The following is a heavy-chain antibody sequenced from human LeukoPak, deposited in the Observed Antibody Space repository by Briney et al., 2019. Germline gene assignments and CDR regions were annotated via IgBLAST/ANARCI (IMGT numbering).Heavy chain of an antibody. D-gene: IGHD3-9*01. CDR3: ARDYVRYFDWLPPPYYYYYGMDV. J-gene: IGHJ6*02. V-gene: IGHV4-4*02. CDR2: IYHSGST. Sequence: SGTLSLTCAVSGGSISSSNWWSWVRQPPGKGLEWIGEIYHSGSTNYNPSLKSRVTISVDKSKNQFSLKLSSVTAADTAVYYCARDYVRYFDWLPPPYYYYYGMDVWGQGTTVTVSS. CDR1: GGSISSSNW.